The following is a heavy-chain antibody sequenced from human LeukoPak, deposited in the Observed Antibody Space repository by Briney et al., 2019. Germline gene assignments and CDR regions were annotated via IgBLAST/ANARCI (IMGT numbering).Heavy chain of an antibody. CDR3: ARSLGGADLIAAFAY. CDR2: IYYTEGK. D-gene: IGHD3-16*01. J-gene: IGHJ4*02. V-gene: IGHV4-39*01. CDR1: HDSISGSTYY. Sequence: KSSETVSLTCTVSHDSISGSTYYWGSFRQPPGKGLEFIGFIYYTEGKYYSPSLRSRITISVDTSKNQFSLRLTSLTAADTALYSCARSLGGADLIAAFAYWGQGMQVTVS.